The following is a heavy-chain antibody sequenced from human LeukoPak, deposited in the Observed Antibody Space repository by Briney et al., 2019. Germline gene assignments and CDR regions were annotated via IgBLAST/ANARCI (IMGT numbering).Heavy chain of an antibody. CDR1: GGSFSGYY. CDR2: IYYSGST. V-gene: IGHV4-34*01. Sequence: TSETLSLTCAVYGGSFSGYYWGWIRQPPGKGLEWIGSIYYSGSTYYNPSLKSRVTISVDTSKNQFSLKLSSVTAADTAVYYCARGAIMITFGGVIVNWFDPWGQGTLVTVSS. J-gene: IGHJ5*02. D-gene: IGHD3-16*02. CDR3: ARGAIMITFGGVIVNWFDP.